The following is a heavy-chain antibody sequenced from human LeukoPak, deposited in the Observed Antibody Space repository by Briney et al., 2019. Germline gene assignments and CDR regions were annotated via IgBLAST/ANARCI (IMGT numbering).Heavy chain of an antibody. CDR2: IEYDGSRE. D-gene: IGHD3-10*01. V-gene: IGHV3-33*01. J-gene: IGHJ4*02. CDR1: GFIFSKHG. Sequence: GGSLRLSCATSGFIFSKHGMHWVRQAPGKGLEWVAFIEYDGSREYVDSVKGRFTISRNNAKNSVYLQMNSLRVEDTAVYYCARRPFGADYWGQGTLVTVSS. CDR3: ARRPFGADY.